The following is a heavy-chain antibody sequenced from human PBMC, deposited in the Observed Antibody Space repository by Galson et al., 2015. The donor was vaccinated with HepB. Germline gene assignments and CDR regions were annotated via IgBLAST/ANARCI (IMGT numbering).Heavy chain of an antibody. J-gene: IGHJ3*02. D-gene: IGHD6-6*01. V-gene: IGHV5-51*03. Sequence: QSGAEVKKPGESPKISCEGSGYSFTNYWIGWVRQMPGKGLEWMGIIYPGDSDTRYSPSFQGQVTISADKSIRTAYLQWSSQKASDTAIYYCARTSYSSSYAFDIWGQGTMVTVSS. CDR3: ARTSYSSSYAFDI. CDR1: GYSFTNYW. CDR2: IYPGDSDT.